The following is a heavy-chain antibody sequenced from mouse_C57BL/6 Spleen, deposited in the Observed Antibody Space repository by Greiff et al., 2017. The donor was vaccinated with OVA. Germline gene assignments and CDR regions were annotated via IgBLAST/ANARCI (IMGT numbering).Heavy chain of an antibody. D-gene: IGHD3-3*01. CDR2: IYPGDGDT. Sequence: QVHVKQSGAELVKPGASVKISCKASGYAFSSYWMNWVKQRPGKGLEWIGQIYPGDGDTNYNGKFKGKATLTADKSSSTAYMQLSSLTSEDSAVYFCARKGPYAMDYWGQGTSVTVSS. CDR1: GYAFSSYW. V-gene: IGHV1-80*01. J-gene: IGHJ4*01. CDR3: ARKGPYAMDY.